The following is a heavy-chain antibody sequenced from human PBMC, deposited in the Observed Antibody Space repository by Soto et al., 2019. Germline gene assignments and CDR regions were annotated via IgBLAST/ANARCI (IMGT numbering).Heavy chain of an antibody. CDR2: IKQDGSEQ. Sequence: EVKLLESGGGLVHPGGSLRLSCAASGFTFSGYWMSWVRQAPGKGLEWVANIKQDGSEQFYVDSVKGRFTISRDNAKNSLYLQMNSLRAEDTAVYYCAREAVWGQGTTVTVSS. CDR3: AREAV. V-gene: IGHV3-7*05. J-gene: IGHJ6*02. CDR1: GFTFSGYW.